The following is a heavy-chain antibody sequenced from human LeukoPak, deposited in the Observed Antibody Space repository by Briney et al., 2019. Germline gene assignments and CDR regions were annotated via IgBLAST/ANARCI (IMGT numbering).Heavy chain of an antibody. CDR2: IYYSGST. J-gene: IGHJ4*02. V-gene: IGHV4-59*08. CDR1: GGSISSYC. D-gene: IGHD5-18*01. CDR3: ARLLIVDTAMVGSHYFDY. Sequence: SETLSLTCTVSGGSISSYCWSWIRQPPGKGLEWIGYIYYSGSTNYNPSLKSRVTISADTSKNQFSLKLSSVTAADTAVYYCARLLIVDTAMVGSHYFDYWGQGTLVTVSS.